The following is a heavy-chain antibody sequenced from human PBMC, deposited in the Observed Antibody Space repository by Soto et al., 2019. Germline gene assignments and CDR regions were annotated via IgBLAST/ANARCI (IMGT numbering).Heavy chain of an antibody. CDR3: ASSYSSSSKNNWFDP. Sequence: ASVKVSGKASGYTFTNYAMHWVRQAPGQRLEWMGWINGGDGDTKYSQTFQGRVTLTRVKSARTAYMELSSLRSEDTAVYYCASSYSSSSKNNWFDPWGQGTLVTVSS. D-gene: IGHD6-6*01. CDR1: GYTFTNYA. J-gene: IGHJ5*02. CDR2: INGGDGDT. V-gene: IGHV1-3*01.